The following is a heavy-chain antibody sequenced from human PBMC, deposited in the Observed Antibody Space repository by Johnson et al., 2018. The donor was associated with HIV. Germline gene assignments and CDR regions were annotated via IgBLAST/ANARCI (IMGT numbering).Heavy chain of an antibody. Sequence: QMQLVESGGGLVQPGGSLRLSCAASGFTFNDYYISWIRQAPGKGLECVSYISSSGSNKYYADSVKGRFTISRDNAKNSLYLQMNSLRAEDTAVYYCTTADCGGDCYEPDAFDIWGQGTMVTVSS. V-gene: IGHV3-11*04. D-gene: IGHD2-21*02. J-gene: IGHJ3*02. CDR3: TTADCGGDCYEPDAFDI. CDR2: ISSSGSNK. CDR1: GFTFNDYY.